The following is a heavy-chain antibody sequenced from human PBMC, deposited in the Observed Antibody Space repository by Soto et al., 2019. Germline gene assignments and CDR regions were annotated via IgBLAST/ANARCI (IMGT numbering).Heavy chain of an antibody. CDR3: ARASYLAPAFDI. J-gene: IGHJ3*02. D-gene: IGHD3-10*01. CDR1: GYTFTSYD. CDR2: VNPNSGNT. Sequence: QVQLVQSGAEVKRPGASVKVSCKASGYTFTSYDFNWVRQAPGQGLEWMGWVNPNSGNTDYAQKFQGRVTMTRTTSIRTAYMELSSLRSEDTAVYYCARASYLAPAFDIWGQGTIVTVS. V-gene: IGHV1-8*01.